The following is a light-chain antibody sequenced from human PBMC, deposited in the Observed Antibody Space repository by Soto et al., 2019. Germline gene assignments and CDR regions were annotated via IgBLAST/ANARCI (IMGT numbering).Light chain of an antibody. V-gene: IGLV2-11*01. CDR3: CSYTGSHTLV. Sequence: QSALTQPRSVSGSPGQSVTISCTGTISDVGGYDYVSWYQQHPGKAPKLMIYDVRQRPSGVPDRVSGSKSGNTASLTISGLQAEDEAAYYCCSYTGSHTLVFGNGTKLTVL. CDR1: ISDVGGYDY. J-gene: IGLJ1*01. CDR2: DVR.